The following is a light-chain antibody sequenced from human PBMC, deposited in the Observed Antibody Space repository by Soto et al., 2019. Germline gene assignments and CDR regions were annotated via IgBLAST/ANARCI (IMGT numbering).Light chain of an antibody. V-gene: IGLV1-44*01. CDR1: FSNIGDNA. Sequence: QSVLTQPPSLSATPGQRVNISYSGSFSNIGDNAVNWYQQLPGAAPKLLIYLNDQRPSGVPDRFSGSKSGTSAFLAISGLQSEDEADYYCAAWDDSLNALFGTGTKV. CDR2: LND. CDR3: AAWDDSLNAL. J-gene: IGLJ1*01.